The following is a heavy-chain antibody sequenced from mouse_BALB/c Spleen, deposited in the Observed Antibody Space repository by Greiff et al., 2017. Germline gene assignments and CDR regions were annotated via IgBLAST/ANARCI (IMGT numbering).Heavy chain of an antibody. Sequence: EVQVVESGAELVKPGASVKLSCTASGFNIKDTYMHWVKQRPEQGLEWIGRIDPANGNTKYDPKFQGKATITADTSSNTAYLQLSSLTSEDTAVYYCARRGMITTYAMDAWGQGTSVTVSS. CDR1: GFNIKDTY. D-gene: IGHD2-4*01. V-gene: IGHV14-3*02. CDR2: IDPANGNT. J-gene: IGHJ4*01. CDR3: ARRGMITTYAMDA.